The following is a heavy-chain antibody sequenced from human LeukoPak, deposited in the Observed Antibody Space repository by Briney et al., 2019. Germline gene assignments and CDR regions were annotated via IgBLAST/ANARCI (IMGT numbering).Heavy chain of an antibody. Sequence: ASVKVSCKTSGYIFIDYEISWLRQAPGQGLEWMGWVNPKSGDTGYEQKFQGRITITRDSSISTVYMELSSLRSEDTALYYCARARYMDVWGKGTTVTVSS. CDR3: ARARYMDV. CDR1: GYIFIDYE. V-gene: IGHV1-8*02. CDR2: VNPKSGDT. J-gene: IGHJ6*03.